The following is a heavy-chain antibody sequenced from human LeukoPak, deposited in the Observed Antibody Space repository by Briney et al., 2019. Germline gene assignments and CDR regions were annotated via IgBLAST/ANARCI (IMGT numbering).Heavy chain of an antibody. CDR3: ARDEDYYDSSGPFDY. J-gene: IGHJ4*02. Sequence: SETLSLTCTVSGGSISSGGYYWSWIRQPPGKGLEWIGYIYHSGSTYYNPSLKSRVTISVDTSKNQFSLKLSSVTAADTAVYYCARDEDYYDSSGPFDYWGQGALVTVSS. CDR2: IYHSGST. CDR1: GGSISSGGYY. D-gene: IGHD3-22*01. V-gene: IGHV4-30-2*01.